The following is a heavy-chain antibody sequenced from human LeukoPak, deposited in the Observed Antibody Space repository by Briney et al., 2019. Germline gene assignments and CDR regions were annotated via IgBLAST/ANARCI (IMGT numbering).Heavy chain of an antibody. J-gene: IGHJ4*02. V-gene: IGHV3-30-3*01. CDR1: GFTFSNYA. CDR2: ISYDGSNK. CDR3: ARDLARSVPAANSGFHY. Sequence: QSGRSLRLSCAASGFTFSNYAIHWVRQAPGKGLEWVAVISYDGSNKYYADSVKGRFTLFRDNSKNTLYLQMNNLRAEDTAVYYCARDLARSVPAANSGFHYWGQGTLVTVSS. D-gene: IGHD2-2*01.